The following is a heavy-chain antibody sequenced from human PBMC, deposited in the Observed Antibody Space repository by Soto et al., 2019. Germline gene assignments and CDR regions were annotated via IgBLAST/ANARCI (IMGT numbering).Heavy chain of an antibody. Sequence: QVQLQESGPGLVKPSQTLSLTCTVSGGSISSGGYYWSWIRQHPGKGLEWIGYIYYSGSTYYNPSLKGRVTISVDTSKNQFSLKLSSVTAADTAMYYCAREGRFMITFGSNNDPGAFDIWGQGTMVTVSS. J-gene: IGHJ3*02. CDR1: GGSISSGGYY. CDR2: IYYSGST. V-gene: IGHV4-31*03. CDR3: AREGRFMITFGSNNDPGAFDI. D-gene: IGHD3-16*01.